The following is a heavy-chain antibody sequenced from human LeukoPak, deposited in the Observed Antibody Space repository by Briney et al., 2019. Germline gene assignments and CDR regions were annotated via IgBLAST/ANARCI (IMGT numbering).Heavy chain of an antibody. V-gene: IGHV1-46*03. CDR1: GYTFTTYY. CDR2: IDPSGGSA. J-gene: IGHJ6*03. D-gene: IGHD2-2*01. Sequence: ASVKVSCKASGYTFTTYYMHWVRQAPGQGLEWMGVIDPSGGSATYAQKLQGRVTMTRDTSTRTVYMELNSLRSEDTAVYYCARRVYCSSASCYHYSYYMDVWGKGTTVTVSS. CDR3: ARRVYCSSASCYHYSYYMDV.